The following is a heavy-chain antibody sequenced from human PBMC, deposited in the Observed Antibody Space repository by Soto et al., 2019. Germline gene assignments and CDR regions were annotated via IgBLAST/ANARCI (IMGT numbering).Heavy chain of an antibody. Sequence: EVQLLESGGGLVQPGGSLRLSCAASGFSFSNFEMSWVRQAPGRGLEWVSFISGDSARTYYADAVKGRFTISRDNSKHTLYLQMNSLTAEDTAVYACVKGGWLDFWGQGTLVTVSS. J-gene: IGHJ5*01. CDR3: VKGGWLDF. D-gene: IGHD3-16*01. V-gene: IGHV3-23*01. CDR2: ISGDSART. CDR1: GFSFSNFE.